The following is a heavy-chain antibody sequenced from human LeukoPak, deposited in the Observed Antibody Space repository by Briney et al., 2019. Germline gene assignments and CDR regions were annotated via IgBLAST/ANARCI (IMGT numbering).Heavy chain of an antibody. Sequence: PSETLSLTCAVSGGSFIGSHWNWIRQPPGKGLEWIGEVNHSGNTNYNPSLKSRVTISVDTSKNQFSLKLRSVTAADTAVYYCARDPTTVVTLPYYFDDWGQGTLVTVSS. J-gene: IGHJ4*02. V-gene: IGHV4-34*01. CDR1: GGSFIGSH. D-gene: IGHD4-23*01. CDR2: VNHSGNT. CDR3: ARDPTTVVTLPYYFDD.